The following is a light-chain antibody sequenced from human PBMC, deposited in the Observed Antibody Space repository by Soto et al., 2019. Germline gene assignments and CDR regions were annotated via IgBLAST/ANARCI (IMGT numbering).Light chain of an antibody. Sequence: EVVLTQSPATLSVSPGERATLSCRASQTVGSNLAWYQHKPGQAPRLLIYGASSRATGIPDRFSGSGSGTEFTLIISRLEPEDFAVYYCQHLGGSPWTFGQGTKVE. CDR1: QTVGSN. V-gene: IGKV3-20*01. CDR2: GAS. CDR3: QHLGGSPWT. J-gene: IGKJ1*01.